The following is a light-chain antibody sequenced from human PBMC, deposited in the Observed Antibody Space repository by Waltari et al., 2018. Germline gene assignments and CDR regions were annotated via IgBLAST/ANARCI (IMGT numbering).Light chain of an antibody. CDR3: QQRRDWPIT. V-gene: IGKV3-11*01. Sequence: DIVLTQSPATLSLSPGDRATPSCRSSHSVVSSFARYQQKLGHAPRLLIYDVFYRATGIPARFSGRGSGTDFTLTISSLEPEDFALYFCQQRRDWPITCGQGTRLEIK. CDR2: DVF. CDR1: HSVVSS. J-gene: IGKJ5*01.